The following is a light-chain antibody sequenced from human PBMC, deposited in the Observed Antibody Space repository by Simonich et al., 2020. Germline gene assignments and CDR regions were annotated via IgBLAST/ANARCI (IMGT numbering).Light chain of an antibody. CDR1: QSVLYSSNNKNY. Sequence: DIVMTQSPDSLAVSLGERATINCKSSQSVLYSSNNKNYLAWYQPKPGQPPKLLIYWASTRESGLPDRFSGSGSGTDFTLTISSLQAEDVAVYYCQQYYSTPCTFGQGTKVEIK. J-gene: IGKJ1*01. V-gene: IGKV4-1*01. CDR3: QQYYSTPCT. CDR2: WAS.